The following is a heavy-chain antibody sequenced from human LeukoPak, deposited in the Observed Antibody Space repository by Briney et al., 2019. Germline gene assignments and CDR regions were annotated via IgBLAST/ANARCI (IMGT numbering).Heavy chain of an antibody. J-gene: IGHJ4*02. V-gene: IGHV1-8*01. D-gene: IGHD3-10*01. Sequence: ASVKVSCKASGYTFTSYDINWVRQATGQGLERMGWMNPNSGNTGYAQKFQGRVTMTRNTSISTAYMELSSLRSEDTAVYYCARSSARYYYGSGSPNYWGQGTLVTVSS. CDR2: MNPNSGNT. CDR3: ARSSARYYYGSGSPNY. CDR1: GYTFTSYD.